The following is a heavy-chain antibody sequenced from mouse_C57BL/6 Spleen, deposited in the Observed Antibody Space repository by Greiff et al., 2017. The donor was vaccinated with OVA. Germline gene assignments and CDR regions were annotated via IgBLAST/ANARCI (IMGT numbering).Heavy chain of an antibody. D-gene: IGHD1-1*01. CDR3: TRDYYGSSSGYFDY. CDR1: GFTFSDAW. J-gene: IGHJ2*01. Sequence: EVMLVESGGGLVQPGGSLKLSCAASGFTFSDAWMDWVRQSPEKGLEWVAEIRNKANNHATYYAESVKGRFTISRDDSKSSVYLQMNSLRAEDTGIYYCTRDYYGSSSGYFDYWGQGTTLTVSS. CDR2: IRNKANNHAT. V-gene: IGHV6-6*01.